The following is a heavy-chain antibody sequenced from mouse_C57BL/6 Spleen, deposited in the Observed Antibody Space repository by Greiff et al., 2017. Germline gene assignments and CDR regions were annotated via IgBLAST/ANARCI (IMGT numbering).Heavy chain of an antibody. CDR2: INPSNGGT. V-gene: IGHV1-53*01. CDR3: ARYDGNFLYWYFDV. Sequence: QVQLQQPGTELVKPGASVKLSCKASGYTFTSYWMHWVKQRPGQGLEWIGKINPSNGGTNYNEKFKSKATLTVDKSSSTAYMQLSSLTAEDSAVYYCARYDGNFLYWYFDVWGTGTTVTVSS. CDR1: GYTFTSYW. J-gene: IGHJ1*03. D-gene: IGHD2-1*01.